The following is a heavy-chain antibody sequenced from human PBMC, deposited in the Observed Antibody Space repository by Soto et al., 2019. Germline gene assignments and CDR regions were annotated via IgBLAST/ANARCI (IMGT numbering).Heavy chain of an antibody. Sequence: GGSLRLSCAASGFTFSSYWMSWVRQAPGKGLEWVSNIKQDGSEKYYVDSVKGRFTISRDNAKNSLYLQMNSLRAEDTAVYYFARAAWVSAFDIWGQGTMVTVSS. CDR1: GFTFSSYW. CDR3: ARAAWVSAFDI. J-gene: IGHJ3*02. D-gene: IGHD2-15*01. CDR2: IKQDGSEK. V-gene: IGHV3-7*01.